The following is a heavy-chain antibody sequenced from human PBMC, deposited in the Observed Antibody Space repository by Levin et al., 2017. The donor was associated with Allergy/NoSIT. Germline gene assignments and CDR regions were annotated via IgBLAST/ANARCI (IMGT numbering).Heavy chain of an antibody. J-gene: IGHJ4*02. CDR3: ARILWGLGLDY. V-gene: IGHV4-61*01. CDR2: IYYSGSS. CDR1: GGSVSSGTYY. D-gene: IGHD2-21*01. Sequence: GSLRLSCTVSGGSVSSGTYYWSWIRQPPGKGLEWIGYIYYSGSSSYNPSLKSRVTMSVGTSKNQFSLNLSSVTAADTAVYYCARILWGLGLDYWGQGTLVTVSS.